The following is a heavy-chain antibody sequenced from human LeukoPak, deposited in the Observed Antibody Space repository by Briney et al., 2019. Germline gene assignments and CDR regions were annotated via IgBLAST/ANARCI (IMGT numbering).Heavy chain of an antibody. J-gene: IGHJ3*02. D-gene: IGHD3-16*02. CDR3: ARGRTYYDYVWGSYRYSPDAFDI. Sequence: GASVKVSCKASGYTFTSYYMHWVRQAPGQGLEWMGVINPSGGSTSYAQKSQGRVTMTRDTSTSTVYMELSSLRSEDTAVYYCARGRTYYDYVWGSYRYSPDAFDIWGQGTMVTVSS. V-gene: IGHV1-46*01. CDR1: GYTFTSYY. CDR2: INPSGGST.